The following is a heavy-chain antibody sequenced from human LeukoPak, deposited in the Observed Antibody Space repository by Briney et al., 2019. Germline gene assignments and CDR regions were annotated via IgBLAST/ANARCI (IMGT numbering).Heavy chain of an antibody. D-gene: IGHD6-13*01. J-gene: IGHJ4*02. CDR1: GFTFDTYA. CDR2: ISGSGAGT. Sequence: GSLRLSCAASGFTFDTYAMSWVRQAPGKGLEWVSVISGSGAGTYYADSVKGRFTISRDNSKSTLYLQMNSLRAEDTAVYYCAKGGGNSGWSEFYFDYWGQGTLVTVSS. CDR3: AKGGGNSGWSEFYFDY. V-gene: IGHV3-23*01.